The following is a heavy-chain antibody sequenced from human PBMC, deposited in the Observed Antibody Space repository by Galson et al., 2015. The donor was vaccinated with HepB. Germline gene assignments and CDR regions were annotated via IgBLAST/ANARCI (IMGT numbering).Heavy chain of an antibody. V-gene: IGHV3-21*01. Sequence: SLRLSCAASGFTFSSYSMNWVRQAPGKGLEWVSSISSSSSYIYYADSVKGRFTISRDNAKNTLYLQMNSLRAEDTAVYYCARGWTIGDGDYGMDVWGQGTTVTVSS. D-gene: IGHD2-8*01. J-gene: IGHJ6*02. CDR3: ARGWTIGDGDYGMDV. CDR2: ISSSSSYI. CDR1: GFTFSSYS.